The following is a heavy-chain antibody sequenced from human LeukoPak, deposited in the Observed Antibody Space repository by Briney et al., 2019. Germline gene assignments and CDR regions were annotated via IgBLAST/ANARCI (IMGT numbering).Heavy chain of an antibody. CDR2: IGSSTTYI. Sequence: GGSLRLSCVASGFTFTSYSMTWVRQDPGKGLEWVSSIGSSTTYIYYANSLKGRVTISRDNTKNSLYLQMNSLRAEDAAVYYCARAPTAAQYYFDSWGQGTLVTVSS. CDR3: ARAPTAAQYYFDS. V-gene: IGHV3-21*01. D-gene: IGHD6-13*01. CDR1: GFTFTSYS. J-gene: IGHJ4*01.